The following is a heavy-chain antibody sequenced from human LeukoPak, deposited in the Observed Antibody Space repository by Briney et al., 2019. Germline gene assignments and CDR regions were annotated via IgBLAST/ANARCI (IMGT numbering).Heavy chain of an antibody. J-gene: IGHJ6*03. D-gene: IGHD1-1*01. CDR1: GYTFTGYY. V-gene: IGHV1-2*02. CDR3: ARDRVPFRYYYYYYMDV. CDR2: INPNSGGT. Sequence: GASVKVSCKASGYTFTGYYMHWVRQAPGQGLEWMGWINPNSGGTNYAQMFQGRVTMTRDTSISTAYMELSRLRSDDTAVYYCARDRVPFRYYYYYYMDVWGKGTTVTVSS.